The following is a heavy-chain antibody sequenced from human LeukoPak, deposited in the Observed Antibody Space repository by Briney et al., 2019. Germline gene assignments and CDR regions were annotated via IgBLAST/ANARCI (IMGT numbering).Heavy chain of an antibody. CDR3: ARGYSGYDMPDY. V-gene: IGHV4-34*01. CDR2: INHSGST. J-gene: IGHJ4*02. Sequence: SETLSLTCAVYGGSFSGYYWSWIRQPPGKGLEWIGEINHSGSTNYNPSLKSRVTISVDTSKNQFSLKLSSVTAADTAVYYCARGYSGYDMPDYWGQGTLVTVSS. CDR1: GGSFSGYY. D-gene: IGHD5-12*01.